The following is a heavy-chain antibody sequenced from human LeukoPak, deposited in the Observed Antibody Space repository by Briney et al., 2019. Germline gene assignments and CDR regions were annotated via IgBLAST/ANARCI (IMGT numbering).Heavy chain of an antibody. V-gene: IGHV4-28*01. CDR3: ARKENVYYYFDY. Sequence: SETLSLTCAVSGYSITSSSWWGWIRQPPGKGLEWIGYIYLSGTTYYNPSLQSRVTMSVDTSKNQFSLKLSSVTAVDTAVYYCARKENVYYYFDYWGQGTLVTVSS. D-gene: IGHD3-10*01. CDR1: GYSITSSSW. J-gene: IGHJ4*02. CDR2: IYLSGTT.